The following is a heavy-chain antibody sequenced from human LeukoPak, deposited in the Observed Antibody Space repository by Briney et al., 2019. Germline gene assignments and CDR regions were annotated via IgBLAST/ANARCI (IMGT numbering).Heavy chain of an antibody. Sequence: SETLSLTCTVSGGSISSYYWSWIRQPPGKGLEWIGYIYYSGSTNYNPSLKSRVTISVDTSKNQFSLKLSSVAAADTAVYYCARDRRGPYCTNGVCYVRGYYFDYWGQGTLVTVSS. CDR1: GGSISSYY. CDR2: IYYSGST. D-gene: IGHD2-8*01. J-gene: IGHJ4*02. CDR3: ARDRRGPYCTNGVCYVRGYYFDY. V-gene: IGHV4-59*01.